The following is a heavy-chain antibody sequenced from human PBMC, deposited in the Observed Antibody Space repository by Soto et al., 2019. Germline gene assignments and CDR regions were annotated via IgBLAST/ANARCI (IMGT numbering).Heavy chain of an antibody. CDR3: AKKLKQLDSGIYRG. J-gene: IGHJ4*02. CDR2: FDPEDGET. V-gene: IGHV1-24*01. Sequence: SSVKVSCKVSGYTLTELSMHWVRQAPGKGLEWMGGFDPEDGETIYAQKFQGRVTMTEDTSTDTAYMELSSLRSEDTAVYYCAKKLKQLDSGIYRGRGQGTLVTVSS. CDR1: GYTLTELS. D-gene: IGHD6-6*01.